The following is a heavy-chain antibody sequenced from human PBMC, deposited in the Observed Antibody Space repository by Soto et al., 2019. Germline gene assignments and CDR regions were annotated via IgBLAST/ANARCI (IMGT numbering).Heavy chain of an antibody. CDR2: IWYDGSNK. CDR3: ASAEGYCSGGSCFPDGYWYFDL. V-gene: IGHV3-33*01. CDR1: GFTFSSYG. J-gene: IGHJ2*01. D-gene: IGHD2-15*01. Sequence: ESGGGVVQPGRSLRLSCAASGFTFSSYGMHWVRQAPGKGLERVAVIWYDGSNKYYADSVKGRFTISRDKSKNTLYLQMNSLRAKDTAVYYCASAEGYCSGGSCFPDGYWYFDLWGRGTLVTVSS.